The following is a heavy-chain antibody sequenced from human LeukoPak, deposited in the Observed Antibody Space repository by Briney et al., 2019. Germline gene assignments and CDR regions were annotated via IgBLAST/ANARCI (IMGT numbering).Heavy chain of an antibody. J-gene: IGHJ6*02. CDR3: AKDIVVVPAAIGYYYYYGMDV. CDR2: ISYDGSNK. CDR1: GFTFSSYG. Sequence: TGGSLRLSCAASGFTFSSYGIHWVRQAPGKGLEWVAVISYDGSNKYYADSARGRFTISRDNSKNTLYLQMNSLRAEDTAVYYCAKDIVVVPAAIGYYYYYGMDVWGQGTTVTVSS. V-gene: IGHV3-30*18. D-gene: IGHD2-2*01.